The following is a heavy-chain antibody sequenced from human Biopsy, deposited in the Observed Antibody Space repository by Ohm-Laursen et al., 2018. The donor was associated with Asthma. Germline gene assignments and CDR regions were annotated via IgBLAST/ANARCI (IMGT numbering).Heavy chain of an antibody. CDR1: GGSISSGGYY. V-gene: IGHV4-31*03. D-gene: IGHD3-9*01. CDR3: ARVPHYDILTGFTLRYYYGMDV. J-gene: IGHJ6*02. Sequence: TLSLTCSVSGGSISSGGYYWSWIRQHPGKGLEWIGYIYYRGSTYYNPSLKSRVTISVDTSKNQFSLKLSSVTAADTAVDYCARVPHYDILTGFTLRYYYGMDVWGQGTTVTVSS. CDR2: IYYRGST.